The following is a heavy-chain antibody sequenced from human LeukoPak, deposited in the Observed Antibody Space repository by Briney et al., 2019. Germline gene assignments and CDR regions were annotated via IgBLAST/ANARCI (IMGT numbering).Heavy chain of an antibody. J-gene: IGHJ4*02. CDR1: GFVFSSHR. CDR2: ISGSSDTI. V-gene: IGHV3-48*04. Sequence: GGSLRLSCATRGFVFSSHRMTWVRQAPGRGLEWISFISGSSDTIYYADSVKGRFTISRDNAKNSLYLQMNSLRVEDTAVYYCARDGRPLDYWGQGTLVTVSS. CDR3: ARDGRPLDY.